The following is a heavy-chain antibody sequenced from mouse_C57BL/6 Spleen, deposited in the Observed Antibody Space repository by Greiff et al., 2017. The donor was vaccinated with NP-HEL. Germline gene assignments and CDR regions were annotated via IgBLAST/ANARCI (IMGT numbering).Heavy chain of an antibody. J-gene: IGHJ2*01. Sequence: QVQLKQPGAELVKPGASVKLSCKASGYTFTSYWMQWVKQRPGQGLEWIGEIDPSDSYTNYNQKFKGKATLTVDTSSSTAYMQLSSLTSEDSAGYYCASPGRNYDYDYWGQGTTLTVSS. V-gene: IGHV1-50*01. D-gene: IGHD2-4*01. CDR3: ASPGRNYDYDY. CDR1: GYTFTSYW. CDR2: IDPSDSYT.